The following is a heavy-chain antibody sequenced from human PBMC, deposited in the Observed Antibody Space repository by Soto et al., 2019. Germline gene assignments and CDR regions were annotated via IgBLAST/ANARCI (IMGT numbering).Heavy chain of an antibody. D-gene: IGHD3-22*01. CDR2: ISYDGSDK. Sequence: GGSLRLSCAASRFTFSSYGMHWVRQAPGKGLEWVAVISYDGSDKYYADSVKGRFTVSRDNSKNTLYLQMNSLRADDTAVYYCARTSYDSSGYYEYWGQGTPVTVSS. J-gene: IGHJ4*02. V-gene: IGHV3-30*03. CDR1: RFTFSSYG. CDR3: ARTSYDSSGYYEY.